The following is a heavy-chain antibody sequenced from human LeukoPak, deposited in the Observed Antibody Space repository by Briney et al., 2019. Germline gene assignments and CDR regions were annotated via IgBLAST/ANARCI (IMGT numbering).Heavy chain of an antibody. CDR3: TRGSLAYYYMDV. CDR1: GGSISSSSYY. V-gene: IGHV4-39*07. J-gene: IGHJ6*03. CDR2: IYYRGST. Sequence: TSETLSLTCTVSGGSISSSSYYWGWIRQPPGKGLEWIGSIYYRGSTYYNPSLKSRVTVSVDTSKTQFSLKLSSVTAADTAVYSCTRGSLAYYYMDVSGKGTTVTISS.